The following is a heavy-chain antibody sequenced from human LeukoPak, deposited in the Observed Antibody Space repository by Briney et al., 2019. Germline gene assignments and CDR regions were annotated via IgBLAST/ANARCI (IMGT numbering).Heavy chain of an antibody. J-gene: IGHJ4*02. V-gene: IGHV3-11*04. Sequence: PGGSLRLSCAVSGFPFTRFYMSWIRQAPGKGLEWISHIGLSGSPLDYADSVRGRFTTSRDNAKNSLYLELNSLRAEDTAVYYCARKDFSSGSFSYWGQGTLVTVSS. CDR3: ARKDFSSGSFSY. CDR2: IGLSGSPL. CDR1: GFPFTRFY. D-gene: IGHD3-22*01.